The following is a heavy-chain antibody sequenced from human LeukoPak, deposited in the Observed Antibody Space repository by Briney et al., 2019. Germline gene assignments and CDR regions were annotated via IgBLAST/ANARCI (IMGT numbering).Heavy chain of an antibody. CDR3: ARGPPHSSEVVTAMMADYYYYYGMDV. CDR1: GGSFSGYY. V-gene: IGHV4-34*01. D-gene: IGHD2-21*02. J-gene: IGHJ6*02. Sequence: SETLSLTCAVYGGSFSGYYWSWIRQPPGQGLEWIGEINHSGSTNYNPSLKSRVTISVDTSKNQFSLKLSSVTAADTAVYYCARGPPHSSEVVTAMMADYYYYYGMDVWGQGTTVTVSS. CDR2: INHSGST.